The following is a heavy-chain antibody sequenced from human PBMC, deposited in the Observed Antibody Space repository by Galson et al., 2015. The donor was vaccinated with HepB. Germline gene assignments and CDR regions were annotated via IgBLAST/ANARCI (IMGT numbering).Heavy chain of an antibody. CDR1: GYTFTSYG. Sequence: SVKVSCKASGYTFTSYGISWVRQAPGQGLEWMGWISAYNGNTNYAQKLQGRVTMTTDTSTSTAYMELRSLRSDDTAVYYCARGGNNYDILTGYYISALDYWGQGTLVXVSS. V-gene: IGHV1-18*04. J-gene: IGHJ4*02. CDR3: ARGGNNYDILTGYYISALDY. CDR2: ISAYNGNT. D-gene: IGHD3-9*01.